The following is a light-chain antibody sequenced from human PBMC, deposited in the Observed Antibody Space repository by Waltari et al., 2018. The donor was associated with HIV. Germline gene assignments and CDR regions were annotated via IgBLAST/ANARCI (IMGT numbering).Light chain of an antibody. Sequence: SSELTQPPSVSVSPGQTASITCSGNKLGHKFVCWYQQRPGQSPVVVMYQDSRRPSGIPERFSGSNSGNTATLTISGTQAMDEADYYCQAWGSSPVFGGGTKLTVL. J-gene: IGLJ2*01. CDR3: QAWGSSPV. V-gene: IGLV3-1*01. CDR2: QDS. CDR1: KLGHKF.